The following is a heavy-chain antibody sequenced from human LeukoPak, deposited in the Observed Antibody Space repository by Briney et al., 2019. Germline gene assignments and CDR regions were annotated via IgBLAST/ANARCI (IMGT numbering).Heavy chain of an antibody. CDR1: GFTFSTYG. Sequence: GGSLRLSCEASGFTFSTYGTSWVRQAPGKGLEWVSAISGSGGSTYYADSVKGRVTISRDNSKNTLYLQVNSLRVEDTAVYYCAKDRLGAMMYFDFWGQGTLVTVSS. J-gene: IGHJ4*02. CDR2: ISGSGGST. CDR3: AKDRLGAMMYFDF. D-gene: IGHD1-26*01. V-gene: IGHV3-23*01.